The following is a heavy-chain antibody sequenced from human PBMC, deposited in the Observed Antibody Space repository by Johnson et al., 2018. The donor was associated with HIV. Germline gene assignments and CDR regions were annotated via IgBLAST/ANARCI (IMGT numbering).Heavy chain of an antibody. CDR3: ARVMGATQVMGAFDI. D-gene: IGHD1-26*01. Sequence: MLLVESGGGLIQPGGSLRLSCAASGFTVSSNYMSWVRQAPGKGLEWVSVIYSGGSTYYADSVKGRFTISRDNSKNTLYLQMNSLRAEDTAVYYCARVMGATQVMGAFDIWGQGTMVTVSS. J-gene: IGHJ3*02. CDR2: IYSGGST. V-gene: IGHV3-66*03. CDR1: GFTVSSNY.